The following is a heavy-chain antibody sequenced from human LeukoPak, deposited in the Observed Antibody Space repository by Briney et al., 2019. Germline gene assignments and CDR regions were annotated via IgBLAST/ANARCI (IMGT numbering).Heavy chain of an antibody. D-gene: IGHD3-10*01. Sequence: SETLSLTCTVSGGSISSSSYYWGWIRQPPGKGLEWIASIYYSGSTYYNPSLKSRVTISVDTSKNQFSLKLNSVAAADTAVYYCARVGLWFGAKDAFDIWGQGTMVTVSS. CDR1: GGSISSSSYY. CDR3: ARVGLWFGAKDAFDI. CDR2: IYYSGST. J-gene: IGHJ3*02. V-gene: IGHV4-39*07.